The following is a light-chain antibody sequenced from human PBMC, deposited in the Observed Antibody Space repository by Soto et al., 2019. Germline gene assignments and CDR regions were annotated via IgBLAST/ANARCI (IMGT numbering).Light chain of an antibody. CDR1: QGIRNG. CDR3: LQDYNYPLT. Sequence: IQMTQSPSSLSASVGDRVTITCRASQGIRNGLGWYQQKPGKAPKLLIYAATTLQSGVPSRFSGSGSGTDFTLTISSLQPEDFATYYCLQDYNYPLTFGGGTKVDIK. V-gene: IGKV1-6*01. CDR2: AAT. J-gene: IGKJ4*01.